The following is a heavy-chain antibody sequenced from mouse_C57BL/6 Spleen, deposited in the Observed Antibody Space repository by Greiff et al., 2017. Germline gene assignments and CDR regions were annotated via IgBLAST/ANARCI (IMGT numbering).Heavy chain of an antibody. CDR2: IAPSDSYT. V-gene: IGHV1-69*01. CDR3: ARTGSSGPAY. CDR1: GYTFTSYW. Sequence: QVQLQQPGAELVMPGASVKLSCKASGYTFTSYWMHWVKQRPGQGLEWIGEIAPSDSYTNYNQKFKGKSTLTVDKSSSTAYMQLSSLTSEDSAVYYCARTGSSGPAYWGQGTLVTVAA. J-gene: IGHJ3*01. D-gene: IGHD3-2*02.